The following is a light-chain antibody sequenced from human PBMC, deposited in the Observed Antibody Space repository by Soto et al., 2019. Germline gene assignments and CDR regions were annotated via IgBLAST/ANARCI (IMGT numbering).Light chain of an antibody. CDR3: SSYTSSSTVV. J-gene: IGLJ2*01. CDR2: DVS. V-gene: IGLV2-14*01. Sequence: QSARTQPASVSGSPGQSITISCTGTSSDVGGYNYVYWYQQHPGKAPKLMIYDVSNRPSGVSNRFSGSKSGNTASLTISGVQAEDEAAYYSSSYTSSSTVVFGGGKKLTVL. CDR1: SSDVGGYNY.